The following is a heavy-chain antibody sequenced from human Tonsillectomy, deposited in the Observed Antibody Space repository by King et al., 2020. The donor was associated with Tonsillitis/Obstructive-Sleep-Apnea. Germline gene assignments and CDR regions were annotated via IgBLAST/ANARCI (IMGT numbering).Heavy chain of an antibody. CDR1: GYIFSSFG. D-gene: IGHD2-21*01. Sequence: VQLVESGAEVKKPGASVKVSCKASGYIFSSFGLSWVRQAPGQGLEWMGWISGYNGNTNYAQKYQGRVTMTTDTSTSTAYMELRSLRSDDTAVYYCAREKGILFSNCLDPWGQGTLVTVSS. V-gene: IGHV1-18*01. CDR3: AREKGILFSNCLDP. CDR2: ISGYNGNT. J-gene: IGHJ5*02.